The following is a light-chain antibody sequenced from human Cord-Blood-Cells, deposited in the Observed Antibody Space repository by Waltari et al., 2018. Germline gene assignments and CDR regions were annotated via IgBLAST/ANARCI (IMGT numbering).Light chain of an antibody. CDR1: QSVSSSY. V-gene: IGKV3-20*01. J-gene: IGKJ4*01. Sequence: EIVLTQSPGTLSLSPGERATLSCRASQSVSSSYLAWYQQKPGQAPRLLIYGASSRATGIPDRFSGSGSGTYFTLTISSLEPEDFAVYYCQQYGSSFLTFGGGTKVEIK. CDR3: QQYGSSFLT. CDR2: GAS.